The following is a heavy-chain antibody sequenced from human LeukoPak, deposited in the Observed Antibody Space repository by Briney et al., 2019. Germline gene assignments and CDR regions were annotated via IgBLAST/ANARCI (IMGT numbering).Heavy chain of an antibody. CDR1: GFTFSDYY. D-gene: IGHD3-3*01. CDR3: AREKEGSGRYYDYYYGMDV. Sequence: PGGSLRLSCAASGFTFSDYYMTWIRQAPGKGLEWVSYISSSGSTIYYADSVKGRFTISRDNAKNSLYLQMNSLRAEDTAVYYCAREKEGSGRYYDYYYGMDVWGQGTTVTVSS. J-gene: IGHJ6*02. V-gene: IGHV3-11*01. CDR2: ISSSGSTI.